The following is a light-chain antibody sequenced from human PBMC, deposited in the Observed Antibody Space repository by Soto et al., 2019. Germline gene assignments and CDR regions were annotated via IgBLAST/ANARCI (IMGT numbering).Light chain of an antibody. J-gene: IGLJ1*01. V-gene: IGLV2-11*01. Sequence: QSALTQPRSVSRSPGQSVTISCTGTSSDIGNYNYVSWYQQYPGKAPKLIIYDVSKRPSGIPDRFFGSKFGNTASLTISGLQAEDEADYYCCSYAGSFIFVFGTGTKVTGL. CDR3: CSYAGSFIFV. CDR2: DVS. CDR1: SSDIGNYNY.